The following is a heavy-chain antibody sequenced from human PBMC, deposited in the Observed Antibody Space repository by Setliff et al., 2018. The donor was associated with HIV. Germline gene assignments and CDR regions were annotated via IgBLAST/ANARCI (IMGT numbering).Heavy chain of an antibody. Sequence: SETLSLTCAVYGGSFSGYYWSWIRQPPGKGLEWIGYMHYSGRTSYNPSLKSRVTTSADKSISTAYLQWSSLKASDTAMYYCARHRIVKAYYYYMDVWGKGTTVTVSS. CDR1: GGSFSGYY. CDR2: MHYSGRT. V-gene: IGHV4-59*08. J-gene: IGHJ6*03. CDR3: ARHRIVKAYYYYMDV. D-gene: IGHD3-16*02.